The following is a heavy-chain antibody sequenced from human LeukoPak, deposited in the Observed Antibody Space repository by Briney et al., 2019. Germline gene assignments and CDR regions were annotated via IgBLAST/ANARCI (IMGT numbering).Heavy chain of an antibody. CDR1: GYSFTTYW. Sequence: GESLKISCEGSGYSFTTYWIGWVRQMPGKGLEWMGVIYPGDSDTRYSPSFQGQVTIPADKSINTAYLQWSSLKASDTAMYYCARRFNNYDFWTRWGQGTLVTVSS. CDR2: IYPGDSDT. J-gene: IGHJ4*02. CDR3: ARRFNNYDFWTR. D-gene: IGHD3-3*01. V-gene: IGHV5-51*01.